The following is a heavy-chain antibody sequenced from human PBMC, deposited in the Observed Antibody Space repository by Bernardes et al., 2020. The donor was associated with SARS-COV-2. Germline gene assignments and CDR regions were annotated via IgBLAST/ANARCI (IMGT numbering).Heavy chain of an antibody. CDR1: GFTFSSYA. V-gene: IGHV3-23*01. CDR3: SKPRGYSGYDYDY. J-gene: IGHJ4*02. Sequence: GGSLRLSCAASGFTFSSYAMSWVRQAPGKGLEWVSAISGSGGSTYYADSVKGRFTISRDNSKNTLYLQMNSMRAEDTAVYYCSKPRGYSGYDYDYWGQGTLVTVSS. CDR2: ISGSGGST. D-gene: IGHD5-12*01.